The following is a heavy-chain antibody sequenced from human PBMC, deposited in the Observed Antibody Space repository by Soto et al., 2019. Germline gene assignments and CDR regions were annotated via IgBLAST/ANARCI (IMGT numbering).Heavy chain of an antibody. V-gene: IGHV3-7*01. Sequence: EVQLVESGGGLVQPGGSLRLSCAASGFAFSSYWMSWVRQAPGKGPEWVAKINQDETHICYMDSVKGRCTISRDNAKNSLYLEMNSLRGEDTAVYYCLEAGSGRHEVFLACWGQGTPVTVSS. CDR1: GFAFSSYW. D-gene: IGHD5-12*01. J-gene: IGHJ4*02. CDR3: LEAGSGRHEVFLAC. CDR2: INQDETHI.